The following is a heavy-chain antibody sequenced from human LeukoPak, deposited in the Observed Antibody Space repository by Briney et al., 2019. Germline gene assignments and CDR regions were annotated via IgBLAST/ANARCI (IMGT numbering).Heavy chain of an antibody. D-gene: IGHD3-10*01. CDR2: IRSKANSYAT. J-gene: IGHJ3*02. Sequence: GGSLTLSCAASGFTFSGSAMHWVRQASGKGLEWVGRIRSKANSYATAYAASVKGRFTTSRDDSKNTEYLQMNSLKTEDTAVYYCTRPSLPMVRGVIAAFDIWGQGTMVTVSS. CDR1: GFTFSGSA. V-gene: IGHV3-73*01. CDR3: TRPSLPMVRGVIAAFDI.